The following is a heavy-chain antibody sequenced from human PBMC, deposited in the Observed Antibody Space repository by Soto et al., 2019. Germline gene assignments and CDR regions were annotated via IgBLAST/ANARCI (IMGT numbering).Heavy chain of an antibody. J-gene: IGHJ3*02. CDR1: GFTFSSYG. V-gene: IGHV3-30*18. D-gene: IGHD5-12*01. Sequence: PGGSLRLSCAASGFTFSSYGMHWVRQAPGKGLEWVAVISYDGSNKYYADSVKGRFTIPRDNSKNTLYLQMNSLRAEDTAVYYCANSGWLQFPDAFDIWGQGTMVTVSS. CDR2: ISYDGSNK. CDR3: ANSGWLQFPDAFDI.